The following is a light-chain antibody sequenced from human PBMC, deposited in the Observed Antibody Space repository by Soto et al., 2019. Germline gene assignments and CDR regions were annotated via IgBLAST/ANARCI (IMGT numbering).Light chain of an antibody. V-gene: IGKV1-39*01. CDR2: AAS. CDR1: QSISSY. J-gene: IGKJ2*01. Sequence: DIQMTQSPSSLSASVGDRVTITCRASQSISSYLNWYQQKPGKAPKLLIYAASSLQSGVPSRFSGSGSGTDFTLTISSLQPEDLETYYCQQSYSTPYTFAQGTKVDIK. CDR3: QQSYSTPYT.